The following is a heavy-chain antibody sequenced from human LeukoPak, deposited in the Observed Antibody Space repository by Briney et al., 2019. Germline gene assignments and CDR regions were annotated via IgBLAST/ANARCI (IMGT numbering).Heavy chain of an antibody. Sequence: GASVKVSCKASGYTFTSYGISWVRQAPGQGLEWMGWISAYNGNTNYAQKLQCRVTMTTDTSTSTAYMELRSLRSDDTAVYYCARVGGPLWFGEPLPQDYWGQGTLVTVSS. CDR1: GYTFTSYG. D-gene: IGHD3-10*01. J-gene: IGHJ4*02. CDR3: ARVGGPLWFGEPLPQDY. V-gene: IGHV1-18*01. CDR2: ISAYNGNT.